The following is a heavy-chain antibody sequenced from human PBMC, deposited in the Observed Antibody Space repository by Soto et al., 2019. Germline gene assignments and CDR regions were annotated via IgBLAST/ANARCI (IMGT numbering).Heavy chain of an antibody. CDR3: ASSYGSGYRAFDY. CDR1: GDTISFYY. CDR2: INPILSMS. V-gene: IGHV1-69*02. D-gene: IGHD3-10*01. J-gene: IGHJ4*02. Sequence: QVQLVQSGSEVKKPGSSVRVSCKASGDTISFYYINWMRQAPGLGLEWMGRINPILSMSDYAQRFQGRVTMTADKSTSTAYMELSSLRSEDTAMYYCASSYGSGYRAFDYWGQGALVTVSS.